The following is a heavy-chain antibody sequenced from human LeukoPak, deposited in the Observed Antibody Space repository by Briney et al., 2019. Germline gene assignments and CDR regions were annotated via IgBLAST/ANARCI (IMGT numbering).Heavy chain of an antibody. D-gene: IGHD4-23*01. CDR3: ARAPAPDYGGNPAPYYYYYMDV. CDR2: IIPIFGTA. V-gene: IGHV1-69*13. CDR1: GGTFSSYA. J-gene: IGHJ6*03. Sequence: ASVKVSCKASGGTFSSYAISWVRQAPGQGLEWMGGIIPIFGTANYAQKFQGRVTITADESTSTAYMELSSLRSEDTAVYYCARAPAPDYGGNPAPYYYYYMDVWGKGTTVTVSS.